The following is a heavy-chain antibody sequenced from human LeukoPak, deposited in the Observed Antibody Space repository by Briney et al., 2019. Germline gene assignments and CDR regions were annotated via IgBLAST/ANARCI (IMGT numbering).Heavy chain of an antibody. D-gene: IGHD2-2*02. J-gene: IGHJ4*02. CDR1: GFTFSSYG. CDR2: IRYDGSNK. CDR3: AKPIDIVVVPAAIPFDY. Sequence: GGSLRLSCAASGFTFSSYGMHWVRQAPGKGLEWVAFIRYDGSNKYYADSVKGRFTISRDNSKNTLYLQMNSLRAEDTAVYYCAKPIDIVVVPAAIPFDYWGQGTLVTVSS. V-gene: IGHV3-30*02.